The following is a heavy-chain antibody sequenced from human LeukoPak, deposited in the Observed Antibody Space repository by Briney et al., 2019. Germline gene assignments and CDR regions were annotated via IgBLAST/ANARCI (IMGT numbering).Heavy chain of an antibody. Sequence: PSETLSLTCTVSGGSISSSSYYWGWIRQPPGKRLEWIGSIYYSGSTYYNPSLKSRVTISVDTSKNQFSLKLSSVTAADTAVYYCARVSLAAAAFFDYWGQGTLVTVSS. CDR1: GGSISSSSYY. CDR2: IYYSGST. CDR3: ARVSLAAAAFFDY. J-gene: IGHJ4*02. D-gene: IGHD6-13*01. V-gene: IGHV4-39*01.